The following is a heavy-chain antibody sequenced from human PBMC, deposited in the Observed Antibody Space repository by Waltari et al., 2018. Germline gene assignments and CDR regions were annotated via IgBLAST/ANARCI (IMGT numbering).Heavy chain of an antibody. CDR2: MHPNSVST. V-gene: IGHV1-2*02. Sequence: QVQLVQSGAEVKKPGASVKVSCKTFGYTFINNYMHWVRQAPGQGLEWMGWMHPNSVSTYYAQHFQGRVTMTRDTSIGTAYMELSSLRSDDTALYFCAREYSSSNFDSWGQGTLVIVSS. D-gene: IGHD6-6*01. CDR3: AREYSSSNFDS. CDR1: GYTFINNY. J-gene: IGHJ4*02.